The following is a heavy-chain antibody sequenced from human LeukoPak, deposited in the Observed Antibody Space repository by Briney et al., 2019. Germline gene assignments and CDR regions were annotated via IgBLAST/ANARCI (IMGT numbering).Heavy chain of an antibody. Sequence: PSETLSLTCAVYGGSFSGYYWSWIRQPPGKGLEWIGRIYTSGSTNYNPSLKSRVTISVDTSKNQFSLKLSSVTAADTAVYYCYSAFDWFNFDYWGQGTLVTVSS. CDR2: IYTSGST. CDR3: YSAFDWFNFDY. J-gene: IGHJ4*02. D-gene: IGHD3-9*01. V-gene: IGHV4-4*08. CDR1: GGSFSGYY.